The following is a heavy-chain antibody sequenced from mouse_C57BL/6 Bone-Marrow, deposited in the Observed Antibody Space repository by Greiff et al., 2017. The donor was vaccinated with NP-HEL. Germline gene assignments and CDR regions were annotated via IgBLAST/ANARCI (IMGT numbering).Heavy chain of an antibody. CDR1: GYTFTSYW. Sequence: QVQLQQPGAELVMPGASVKLSCKASGYTFTSYWMHWVKQRPGQGLEWIGEIDPSVSYINYNQKFKGKSTLTVDKSSSTASMHLSSLTSEDSAVYYCARGYWGSWFAYWGQGTLVTVSA. V-gene: IGHV1-69*01. CDR2: IDPSVSYI. J-gene: IGHJ3*01. CDR3: ARGYWGSWFAY. D-gene: IGHD1-1*01.